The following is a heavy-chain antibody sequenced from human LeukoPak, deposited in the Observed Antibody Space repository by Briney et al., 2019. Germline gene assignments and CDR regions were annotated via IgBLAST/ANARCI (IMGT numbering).Heavy chain of an antibody. CDR3: AKAGLYCGGDCYSLYYFQH. CDR2: ISSSSSTI. J-gene: IGHJ1*01. V-gene: IGHV3-48*01. Sequence: GGSLRLSCAASGFTFSSYSMNWVRQAPGKGLEWVSYISSSSSTIYYADSVKGRFTISRDNSKNTLHLQMNSLRAEDTAVYYCAKAGLYCGGDCYSLYYFQHWGQGTLVTVSS. D-gene: IGHD2-21*02. CDR1: GFTFSSYS.